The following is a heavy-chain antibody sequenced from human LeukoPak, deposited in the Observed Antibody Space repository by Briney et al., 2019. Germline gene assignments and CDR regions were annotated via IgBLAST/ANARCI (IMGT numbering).Heavy chain of an antibody. CDR3: ARHDIVGATKGEPYFDY. D-gene: IGHD1-26*01. J-gene: IGHJ4*02. CDR1: GFTVSINY. V-gene: IGHV3-53*04. CDR2: IYSGGST. Sequence: GGSMRLSCAASGFTVSINYMSWVRRAPGKGLEWVSFIYSGGSTYYADSVKGRFTISRHNSKNTLYLQMNSLRAEDTAVYYCARHDIVGATKGEPYFDYWGQGTLVTVSS.